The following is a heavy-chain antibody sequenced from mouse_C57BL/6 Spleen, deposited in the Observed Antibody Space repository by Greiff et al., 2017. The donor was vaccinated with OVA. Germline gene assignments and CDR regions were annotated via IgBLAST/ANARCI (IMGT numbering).Heavy chain of an antibody. J-gene: IGHJ3*01. CDR2: IWSGGST. Sequence: VQLQQSGPGLVQPSQSLSITCTVSGFSLTSYGVHWVRQSPGKGLEWLGVIWSGGSTDYNAAFISRLSISKDNSKSQVFFKMNSLQADDTAIYYCARPYYSNYGASFAYWGQGTLVTVSA. D-gene: IGHD2-5*01. CDR3: ARPYYSNYGASFAY. V-gene: IGHV2-2*01. CDR1: GFSLTSYG.